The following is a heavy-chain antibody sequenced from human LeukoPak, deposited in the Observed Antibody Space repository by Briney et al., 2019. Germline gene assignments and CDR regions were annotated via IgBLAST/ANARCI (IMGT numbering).Heavy chain of an antibody. Sequence: GASVKVSCKASGGTFSSYAISWVRQAPGQGLEWMGGIIPIFGTANYAQKFQGRVTITADESTSTAYMELSSLRSEDTAVYYCARDRVVASWFDPWGQGTLVTVSS. CDR1: GGTFSSYA. V-gene: IGHV1-69*01. CDR2: IIPIFGTA. CDR3: ARDRVVASWFDP. D-gene: IGHD2-15*01. J-gene: IGHJ5*02.